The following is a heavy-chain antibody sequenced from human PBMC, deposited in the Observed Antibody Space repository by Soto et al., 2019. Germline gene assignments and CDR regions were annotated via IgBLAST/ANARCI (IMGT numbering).Heavy chain of an antibody. J-gene: IGHJ4*01. CDR2: VKSKTAGGTT. CDR1: GFIFSNAW. D-gene: IGHD3-22*01. V-gene: IGHV3-15*07. CDR3: STASYINMIAVRLDY. Sequence: EVQLVESGGGLVKPGGSLRLSCTASGFIFSNAWINWVRQAPGKGLEWVGRVKSKTAGGTTDVPAPVKGRFAISRDDSKNIVYMQMNSLRTEDTAVYYCSTASYINMIAVRLDYWGLGTRVTVSS.